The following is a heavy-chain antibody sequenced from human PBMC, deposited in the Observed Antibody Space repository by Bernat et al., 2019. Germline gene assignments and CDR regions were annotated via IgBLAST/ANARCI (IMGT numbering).Heavy chain of an antibody. CDR2: ISSSSSYT. V-gene: IGHV3-11*05. Sequence: QVQLVESGGGLVKPGGSLRLSCAASGFTFSDYYMSWIRQAPGKGLEWVSYISSSSSYTNYADSVKGRFTISRDNAKNSLYLQMNSLRAEDTAVYYCARAYGDYDQRVDYWGQGTLVTVSS. D-gene: IGHD4-17*01. J-gene: IGHJ4*02. CDR3: ARAYGDYDQRVDY. CDR1: GFTFSDYY.